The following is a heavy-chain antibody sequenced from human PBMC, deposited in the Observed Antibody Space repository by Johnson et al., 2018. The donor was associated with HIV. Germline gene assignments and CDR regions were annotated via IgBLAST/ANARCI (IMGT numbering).Heavy chain of an antibody. D-gene: IGHD1-26*01. CDR3: AKDWSRTVGATLGPGAFDI. Sequence: EQLVESGGGLIQPGGSLTLSCEGSEFTFSYYWMHWVRQAPGKGPVWVSHIHNDGRRTTYADSVKGRFTISRDNSKNTLNLQMTSLRAEDTAVYYCAKDWSRTVGATLGPGAFDIWGQGTMVTVSS. J-gene: IGHJ3*02. CDR2: IHNDGRRT. CDR1: EFTFSYYW. V-gene: IGHV3-74*01.